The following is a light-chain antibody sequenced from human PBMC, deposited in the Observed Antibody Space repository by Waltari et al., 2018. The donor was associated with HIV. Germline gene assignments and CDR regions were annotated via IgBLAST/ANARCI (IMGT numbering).Light chain of an antibody. CDR2: TAS. V-gene: IGKV1-39*01. J-gene: IGKJ3*01. CDR3: QQSYITPFT. Sequence: DIQMTQSPSSLSASVGDRVAISCRASQTIYNYLKWYQQKPGKAPNLLIYTASNLQSGVPSRFSGSRSGTDFTLTISSLQPEDFATYYCQQSYITPFTFGPGTRVDFK. CDR1: QTIYNY.